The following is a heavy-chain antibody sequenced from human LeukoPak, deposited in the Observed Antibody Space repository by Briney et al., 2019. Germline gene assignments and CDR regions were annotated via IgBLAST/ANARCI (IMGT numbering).Heavy chain of an antibody. CDR3: ARAGGAVAPDAFDI. D-gene: IGHD6-19*01. Sequence: GGSLRLSCAASGFTFNTYTMNWVRQAPGKGLEWVSYISGSSGIIDYADSVRGRFTISRDNAKNSLYLQMNSLRAEDTAVYYCARAGGAVAPDAFDIWGQGTMVTVSS. CDR1: GFTFNTYT. J-gene: IGHJ3*02. V-gene: IGHV3-48*01. CDR2: ISGSSGII.